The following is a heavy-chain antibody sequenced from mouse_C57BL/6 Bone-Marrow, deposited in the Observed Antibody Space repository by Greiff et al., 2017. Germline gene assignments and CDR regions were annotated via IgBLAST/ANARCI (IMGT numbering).Heavy chain of an antibody. D-gene: IGHD1-1*01. CDR1: GYTFTSYG. CDR3: ALYYYGSSCDD. J-gene: IGHJ2*01. CDR2: IYVGNGYT. V-gene: IGHV1-58*01. Sequence: EVQLQQSGAELVRPGSSVKMSCKTSGYTFTSYGINWVKQRPGQGLEWIGYIYVGNGYTEYNEKFKGKATLTSDTSSSTAYVQLSSLTSEDSAIXVCALYYYGSSCDDWGQGTTLTVSS.